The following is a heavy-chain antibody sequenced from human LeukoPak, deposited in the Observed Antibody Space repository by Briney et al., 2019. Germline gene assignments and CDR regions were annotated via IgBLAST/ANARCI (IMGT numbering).Heavy chain of an antibody. V-gene: IGHV5-51*01. CDR1: GYSFSDYW. Sequence: ESLKISCKGYGYSFSDYWIGWVRQMPGKGLEWMGIIFPGDSDTKYSPSFQGQVTISVDKSLSTAYLQWISLRASDTAIYYCARHGLGGCSGGRCFTSFHYYGMDVWGQGTTVTVSS. J-gene: IGHJ6*02. D-gene: IGHD2-15*01. CDR2: IFPGDSDT. CDR3: ARHGLGGCSGGRCFTSFHYYGMDV.